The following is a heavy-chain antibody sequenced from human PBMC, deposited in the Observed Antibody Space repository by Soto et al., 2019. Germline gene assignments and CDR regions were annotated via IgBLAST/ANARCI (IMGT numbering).Heavy chain of an antibody. CDR3: ARGYDTALAPIF. Sequence: KPSETLSLTCAVYGGSFSSYHWSWIRQTPGKGLEWIGEINHLTTTNYNPSLKSRVIIPLDTPKNQFSLKLSSVTAADTAVYYCARGYDTALAPIFWGQGILVTVSS. CDR1: GGSFSSYH. CDR2: INHLTTT. D-gene: IGHD5-18*01. V-gene: IGHV4-34*01. J-gene: IGHJ4*02.